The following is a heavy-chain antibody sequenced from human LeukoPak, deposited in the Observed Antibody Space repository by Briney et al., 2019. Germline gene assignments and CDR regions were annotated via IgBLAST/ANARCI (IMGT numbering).Heavy chain of an antibody. D-gene: IGHD3-3*02. CDR3: ASHRIFGVVTNSAYFDL. Sequence: SETLSLTCTVSGGSISSSSYYWGWIRQPPGKGLEWIGSIYYCGSIYYNPSLKSRVTISVDTSKNQFSLKLSSVTAADTAVYYWASHRIFGVVTNSAYFDLWGRGTLVTVSS. J-gene: IGHJ2*01. CDR2: IYYCGSI. V-gene: IGHV4-39*01. CDR1: GGSISSSSYY.